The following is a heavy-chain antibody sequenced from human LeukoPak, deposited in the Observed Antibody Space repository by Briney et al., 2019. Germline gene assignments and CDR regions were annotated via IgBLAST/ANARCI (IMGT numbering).Heavy chain of an antibody. Sequence: VASVKVSCKASGYTFTSYDINWVRQATGQGLEWMGWMNPNSGNTGYAQKFQGRVTMTRNTSISTAYMELSSLRSEDTAVYYCARLHFITPVQTYYYDSSGPGYFDYWGQGTLVTVSS. CDR1: GYTFTSYD. J-gene: IGHJ4*02. CDR2: MNPNSGNT. V-gene: IGHV1-8*01. CDR3: ARLHFITPVQTYYYDSSGPGYFDY. D-gene: IGHD3-22*01.